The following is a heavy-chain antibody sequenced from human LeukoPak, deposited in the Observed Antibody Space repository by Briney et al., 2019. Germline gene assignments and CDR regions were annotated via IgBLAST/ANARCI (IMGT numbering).Heavy chain of an antibody. V-gene: IGHV4-31*03. J-gene: IGHJ1*01. CDR2: IYYSGST. Sequence: SETLSLTCTVSGGSISSGGYYWSWIRQHPGKGLEWIRYIYYSGSTYYNPSLKSRVTISVDTSKNQSSLKLSSVTAADTAVYYCARALTRYCSGGSCYLIGHWGQGTLVTVSS. D-gene: IGHD2-15*01. CDR3: ARALTRYCSGGSCYLIGH. CDR1: GGSISSGGYY.